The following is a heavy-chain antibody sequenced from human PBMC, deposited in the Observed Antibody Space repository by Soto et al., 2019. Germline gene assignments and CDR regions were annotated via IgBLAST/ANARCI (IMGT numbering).Heavy chain of an antibody. D-gene: IGHD3-3*01. CDR3: ARMDYDFWSGYSNYGMDV. V-gene: IGHV1-18*04. J-gene: IGHJ6*01. Sequence: GGSVKGSFKASGYPFTSYGISLVRQAPGQGLEWMGWISASNGNTNYAQKLQGRVTMTTDTSTSTAYMELRRLRSDDTAVYYCARMDYDFWSGYSNYGMDVWGQGTPVTVSS. CDR2: ISASNGNT. CDR1: GYPFTSYG.